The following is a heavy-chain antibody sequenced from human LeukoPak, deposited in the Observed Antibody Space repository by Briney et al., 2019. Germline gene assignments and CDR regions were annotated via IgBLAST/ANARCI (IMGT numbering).Heavy chain of an antibody. J-gene: IGHJ5*01. CDR1: GFTFGDYL. CDR2: TRSAAYGGTT. D-gene: IGHD6-6*01. Sequence: PGGSLRLSCTTSGFTFGDYLLSWFRQAPGKGLEWVGFTRSAAYGGTTEYAASVEGRFIISRDNSNNIAYLQMETLKTEDTAVYFCARARLVRQFDSWGQGTLVTVSS. CDR3: ARARLVRQFDS. V-gene: IGHV3-49*03.